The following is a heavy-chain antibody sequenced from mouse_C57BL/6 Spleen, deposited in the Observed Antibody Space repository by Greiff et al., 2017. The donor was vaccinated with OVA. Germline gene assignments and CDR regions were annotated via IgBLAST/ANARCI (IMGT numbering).Heavy chain of an antibody. CDR1: GYTFTSYW. J-gene: IGHJ4*01. V-gene: IGHV1-52*01. CDR3: ARSRVYYAMDY. Sequence: QVQLKQPGAELVRPGSSVKLSCKASGYTFTSYWMHWVKQRPIQGLEWIGNIDPSDSETHYNQKFKDKATLTVDKSSSTAYMQLSSLTSEDSAVYYCARSRVYYAMDYWGQGTSVTVSS. CDR2: IDPSDSET.